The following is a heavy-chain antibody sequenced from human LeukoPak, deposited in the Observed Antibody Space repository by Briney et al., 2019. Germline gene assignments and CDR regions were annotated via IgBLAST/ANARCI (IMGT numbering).Heavy chain of an antibody. J-gene: IGHJ4*02. V-gene: IGHV1-2*02. D-gene: IGHD3-10*01. Sequence: ASVKVSRKASGYTFTGYHMHWVRQAPGQGLEWMGWINPNSGGTNYAQKFQGRVTMTRDTSISTAYMELSRLRSDDTAVYYCARDSYGSGSYPTYYFDYWGQGTLVTVSS. CDR1: GYTFTGYH. CDR3: ARDSYGSGSYPTYYFDY. CDR2: INPNSGGT.